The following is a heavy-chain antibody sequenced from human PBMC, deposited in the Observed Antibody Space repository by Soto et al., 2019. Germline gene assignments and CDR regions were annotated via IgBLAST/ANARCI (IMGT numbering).Heavy chain of an antibody. J-gene: IGHJ5*02. Sequence: QVQLVQSGAEVKKPGSSVKVSCKASGGTFSSYAISWVRQAPGQGLEWMGGIIPIFGTANYAQKFQRRVTITAVEVKITDSMELSSTRSADTAVYSCAIAYAGWLEPWGPGTLVTVSS. CDR3: AIAYAGWLEP. V-gene: IGHV1-69*01. D-gene: IGHD3-16*01. CDR2: IIPIFGTA. CDR1: GGTFSSYA.